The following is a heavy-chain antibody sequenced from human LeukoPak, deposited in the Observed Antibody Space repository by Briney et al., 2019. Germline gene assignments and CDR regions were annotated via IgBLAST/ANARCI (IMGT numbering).Heavy chain of an antibody. CDR3: ATRGY. Sequence: SETLSLTCTVSGVSISSDYWQWIRQPPGKGLEWVGYIYTSGSNNYNPSLKSRVTISLDTSKNHSSLTLTSVTAADTAVHYCATRGYWGQGTLVTVSS. V-gene: IGHV4-4*08. CDR1: GVSISSDY. J-gene: IGHJ4*02. CDR2: IYTSGSN. D-gene: IGHD3-10*01.